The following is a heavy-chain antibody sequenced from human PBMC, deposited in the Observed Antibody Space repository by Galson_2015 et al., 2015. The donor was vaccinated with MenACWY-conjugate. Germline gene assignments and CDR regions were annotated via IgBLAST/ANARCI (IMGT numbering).Heavy chain of an antibody. CDR1: GGSINDYY. Sequence: LSLTCIVSGGSINDYYWSWIRQPPGKGLEWIGYIYYSGSTNYNPSLKSRVTLSVDTSKNRFSLNLTSVTAADTAVYYCARHKIYYYDRTGNFDIWGQGTMVTVSS. CDR3: ARHKIYYYDRTGNFDI. V-gene: IGHV4-59*08. J-gene: IGHJ3*02. CDR2: IYYSGST. D-gene: IGHD3-22*01.